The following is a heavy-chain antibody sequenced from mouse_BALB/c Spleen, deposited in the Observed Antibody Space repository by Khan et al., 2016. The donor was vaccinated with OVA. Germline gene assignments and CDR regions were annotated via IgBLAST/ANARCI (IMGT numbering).Heavy chain of an antibody. V-gene: IGHV1-4*01. CDR2: INPSNGYT. CDR3: ERDGAYYRYDGGVAY. Sequence: QVQLQQSGAELARPGASVKLSCKASGYTFTSYTICWIKLRPGQGLEWIGYINPSNGYTNYNQKFKDQATLTPDKSSTTAYMQLSSLTSDDTAVYNCERDGAYYRYDGGVAYWGQGTLVTVSA. CDR1: GYTFTSYT. D-gene: IGHD2-14*01. J-gene: IGHJ3*01.